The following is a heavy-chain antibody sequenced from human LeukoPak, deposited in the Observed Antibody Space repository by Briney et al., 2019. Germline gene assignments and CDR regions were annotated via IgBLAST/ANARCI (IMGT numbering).Heavy chain of an antibody. CDR2: ISAYNGNT. V-gene: IGHV1-18*01. Sequence: ASVKVSCKASGYTFTSYGISWVRQAPGQGLEWMGWISAYNGNTNYAQKLQGRVTMTTDTSTSTAYMELRSLRSDDTAVYYCAGSIAAAGTKYFQHWGQGTLVTVSS. J-gene: IGHJ1*01. CDR1: GYTFTSYG. D-gene: IGHD6-13*01. CDR3: AGSIAAAGTKYFQH.